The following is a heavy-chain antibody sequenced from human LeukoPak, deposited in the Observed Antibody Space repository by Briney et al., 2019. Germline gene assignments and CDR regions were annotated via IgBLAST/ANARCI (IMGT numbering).Heavy chain of an antibody. Sequence: SETLSLTCTVYNGSFRDYYCSWIRQPPGKGLEWIGEIKHSGSTNYNPSLKSRVTISVDMSKNQFSLKLTSVTAADTAVYFCARACPVVSPNGDHSYYGLDVWGQGTTVTVSS. D-gene: IGHD4-17*01. CDR2: IKHSGST. V-gene: IGHV4-34*01. CDR3: ARACPVVSPNGDHSYYGLDV. J-gene: IGHJ6*02. CDR1: NGSFRDYY.